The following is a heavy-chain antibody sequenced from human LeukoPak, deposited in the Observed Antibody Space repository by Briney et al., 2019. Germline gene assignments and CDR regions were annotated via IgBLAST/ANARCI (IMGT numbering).Heavy chain of an antibody. J-gene: IGHJ4*02. CDR3: AKDRGYCSSTSCSIESFDY. V-gene: IGHV3-23*01. CDR1: GFTVSSNY. D-gene: IGHD2-2*01. CDR2: ISGSGGST. Sequence: PGGSLRLSCAASGFTVSSNYMSWVRQAPGKGLEWVSAISGSGGSTYYADSVKGRFTISRDNSKNTLYLQMNSLRAEDTAVYYCAKDRGYCSSTSCSIESFDYWGQGTLVTVSS.